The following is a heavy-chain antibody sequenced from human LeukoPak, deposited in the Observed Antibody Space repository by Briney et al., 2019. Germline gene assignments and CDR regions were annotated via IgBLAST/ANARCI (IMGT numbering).Heavy chain of an antibody. CDR1: GFPFSSYG. D-gene: IGHD5-12*01. Sequence: GGSLRLSCAASGFPFSSYGMHWVRQAPGKGLEWVAVIWYDGSNKYYADSVKGRFTISRDNSKNTLYLQMNSLRAEDTAVYYCASTYSGCDSNFDYWGQGTLVTVSS. V-gene: IGHV3-33*01. CDR3: ASTYSGCDSNFDY. CDR2: IWYDGSNK. J-gene: IGHJ4*02.